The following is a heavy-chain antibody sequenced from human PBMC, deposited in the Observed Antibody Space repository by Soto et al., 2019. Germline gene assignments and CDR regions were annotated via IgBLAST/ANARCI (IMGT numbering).Heavy chain of an antibody. V-gene: IGHV3-23*01. CDR2: ISGSGGST. D-gene: IGHD3-16*01. CDR3: AKVGGRREHESSIDV. Sequence: EVQLLESGGGLVQPGGSLRLSCAASRFAFSSYAMSWVRQATGKGLVWFSGISGSGGSTYHAYSLKGRFTISRGNYKNTLYVQLNRLRAEDTATYYCAKVGGRREHESSIDVWGQGTLVSVSS. J-gene: IGHJ4*02. CDR1: RFAFSSYA.